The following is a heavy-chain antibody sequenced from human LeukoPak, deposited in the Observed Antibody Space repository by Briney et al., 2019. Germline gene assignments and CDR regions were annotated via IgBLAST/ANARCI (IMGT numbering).Heavy chain of an antibody. CDR2: IYYSGRT. Sequence: SETLSLTCTVSGGSISSYYWSWIRQPPGKGLEWIGYIYYSGRTNYNPSLKSRITILVDTSKNQFSLKLCSVTAADTAVYYCARAETQYYDFWSGYHNWFDPWGQGTLVTVSS. CDR1: GGSISSYY. D-gene: IGHD3-3*01. CDR3: ARAETQYYDFWSGYHNWFDP. V-gene: IGHV4-59*01. J-gene: IGHJ5*02.